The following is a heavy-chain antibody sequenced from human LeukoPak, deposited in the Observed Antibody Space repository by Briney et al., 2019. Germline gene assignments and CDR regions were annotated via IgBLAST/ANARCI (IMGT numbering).Heavy chain of an antibody. CDR2: INHSGST. J-gene: IGHJ4*02. CDR3: ARCLKAYFDY. V-gene: IGHV4-34*01. CDR1: GGSFSGYY. Sequence: PSETLSLTCAVYGGSFSGYYWSWIRQPPGKGLEWIGEINHSGSTNYNPSLKSRVTISVDTSKNQFSLKLSSVTAADTAVYYCARCLKAYFDYWGQGTLVTVSS.